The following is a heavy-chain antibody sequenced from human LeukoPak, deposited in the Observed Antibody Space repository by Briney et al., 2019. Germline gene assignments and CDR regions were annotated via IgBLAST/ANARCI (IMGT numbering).Heavy chain of an antibody. Sequence: HPGGSLRLSCAASGFTFSSYWMNWVRQAPGKGLVWVSRIASDGSSTTYADSVKGRFSISRDNAKNTLHLQMNSLRVEDTAVYYCARGRPHGNDYWGQGTLVTVSS. V-gene: IGHV3-74*01. CDR1: GFTFSSYW. D-gene: IGHD4-23*01. J-gene: IGHJ4*02. CDR2: IASDGSST. CDR3: ARGRPHGNDY.